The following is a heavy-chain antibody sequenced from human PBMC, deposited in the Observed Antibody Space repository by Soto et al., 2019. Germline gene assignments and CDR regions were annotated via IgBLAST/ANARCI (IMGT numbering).Heavy chain of an antibody. D-gene: IGHD3-10*01. J-gene: IGHJ4*02. CDR3: ASDTLKVLYYLDY. V-gene: IGHV3-74*01. CDR1: GFTFSSYG. Sequence: LRLSCAASGFTFSSYGMHWVRQAPGKGLVWVSRINSDGSSASYADSVKGRFTISRDNAKNTLYLQMNSLRAEDTAVYYCASDTLKVLYYLDYGAQETLFTVPS. CDR2: INSDGSSA.